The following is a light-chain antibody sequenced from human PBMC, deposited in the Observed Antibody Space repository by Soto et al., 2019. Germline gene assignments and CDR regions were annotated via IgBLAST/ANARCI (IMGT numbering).Light chain of an antibody. CDR2: DAS. V-gene: IGKV1-5*01. J-gene: IGKJ1*01. CDR1: QSISSW. Sequence: DIQITQSTSNLSASVGDKVTITCRASQSISSWLAWYQQKPGKAPKLLIHDASSLESGVPSRFSGSGSGTEFTLTISSLQPGDFATYYCQHYNTYPWTFGQGTKVDI. CDR3: QHYNTYPWT.